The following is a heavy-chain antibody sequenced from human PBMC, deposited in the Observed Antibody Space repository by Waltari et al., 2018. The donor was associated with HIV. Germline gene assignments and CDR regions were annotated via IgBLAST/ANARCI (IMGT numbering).Heavy chain of an antibody. Sequence: QVQLVQSGAEVKRPGSSVKVSCKASGGTFSSYAISWVRQAPGQGLEWTGGTIPKFGTPKNARKFQGRVTITADESTITAYMDLSSLRSEDTAVYYCTRGRYNWHDVGYYYNYDMDVWGQGTTVTVSS. CDR1: GGTFSSYA. V-gene: IGHV1-69*12. J-gene: IGHJ6*02. CDR3: TRGRYNWHDVGYYYNYDMDV. CDR2: TIPKFGTP. D-gene: IGHD1-20*01.